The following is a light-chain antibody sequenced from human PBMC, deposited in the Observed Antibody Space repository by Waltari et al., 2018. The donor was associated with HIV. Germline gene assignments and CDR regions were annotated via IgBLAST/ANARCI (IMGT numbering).Light chain of an antibody. J-gene: IGLJ3*02. CDR2: DVT. CDR1: SSDVGGYNY. Sequence: QSALTQPASVSGSPGQSITISCTGTSSDVGGYNYVSWYQQYPDKAPQLMIYDVTDRPSGVSNRFSGSKSGNTASLTISGLQAEDEADYYCSSYTSTTAWVFGGGTKVTVL. CDR3: SSYTSTTAWV. V-gene: IGLV2-14*01.